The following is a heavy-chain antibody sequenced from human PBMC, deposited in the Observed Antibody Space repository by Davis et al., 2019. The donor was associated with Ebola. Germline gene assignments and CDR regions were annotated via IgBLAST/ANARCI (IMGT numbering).Heavy chain of an antibody. CDR3: VRDKRALPGILSRFEY. CDR2: INWNGGST. J-gene: IGHJ4*02. D-gene: IGHD2-21*02. Sequence: GESLKISCAASGFTFDDYGMSWVRQAPGKGLEWVSGINWNGGSTGYADSVKGRFTISRDNAKNSLYLQMNSLRAEDTAFYFCVRDKRALPGILSRFEYWGQGTLVSVSS. CDR1: GFTFDDYG. V-gene: IGHV3-20*04.